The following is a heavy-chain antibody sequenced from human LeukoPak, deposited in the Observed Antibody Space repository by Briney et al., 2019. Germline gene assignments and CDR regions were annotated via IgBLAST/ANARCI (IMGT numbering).Heavy chain of an antibody. Sequence: QPGRSLRLSCAASGFTFDDYAMHWVRQAPGKGLEWVSGISWYSGSIGYADSVKGRFTISRDNAKNSLYLQMNSLRAEDTALYYCAKDISGSYWYYYYGMDVWGQGTTVTVSS. J-gene: IGHJ6*02. CDR3: AKDISGSYWYYYYGMDV. V-gene: IGHV3-9*01. D-gene: IGHD1-26*01. CDR2: ISWYSGSI. CDR1: GFTFDDYA.